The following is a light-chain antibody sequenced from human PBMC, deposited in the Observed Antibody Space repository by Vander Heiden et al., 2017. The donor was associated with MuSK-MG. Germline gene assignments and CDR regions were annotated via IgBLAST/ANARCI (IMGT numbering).Light chain of an antibody. CDR1: QSVFYSSDTRTY. CDR2: VAS. V-gene: IGKV4-1*01. Sequence: DIVMTQSPDSLAVSLGERATINCKSRQSVFYSSDTRTYLAWYQQQPRPPPKLLFYVASSRESGVPGRIAGSGAGAYFTPTISSQQAEDVAVYCRQQYYHVPQSSFRGGTKLEIK. CDR3: QQYYHVPQSS. J-gene: IGKJ4*01.